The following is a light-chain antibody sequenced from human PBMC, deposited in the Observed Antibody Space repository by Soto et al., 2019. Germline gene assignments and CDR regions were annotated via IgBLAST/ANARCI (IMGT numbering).Light chain of an antibody. CDR2: AAS. CDR3: QESYGKSPT. CDR1: QGIRSY. Sequence: DIQLTQSPSFLSASVGDRVTITCRASQGIRSYLAWYQQKPGKATKLLIYAASTLRSGVPSRVSGRGSGTDVTLTVSSLQPADCASDDCQESYGKSPTFGQGTKVDI. V-gene: IGKV1-9*01. J-gene: IGKJ1*01.